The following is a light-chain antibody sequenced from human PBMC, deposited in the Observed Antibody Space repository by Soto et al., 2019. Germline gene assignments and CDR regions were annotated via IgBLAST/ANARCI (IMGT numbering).Light chain of an antibody. J-gene: IGKJ2*01. CDR2: GAS. CDR1: QSVSSN. Sequence: EIVMTQSPATLSVSPGERATLSCRASQSVSSNLAWYQQKPGQAPRLLIYGASTRATGIQARFSGSGSGTEFTLTLSSLQSEDFAVYYCQQYNNWPPYTFGQGTKLEIK. V-gene: IGKV3-15*01. CDR3: QQYNNWPPYT.